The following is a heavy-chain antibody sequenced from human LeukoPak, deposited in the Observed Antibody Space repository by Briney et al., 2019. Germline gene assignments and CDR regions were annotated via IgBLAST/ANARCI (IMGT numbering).Heavy chain of an antibody. J-gene: IGHJ4*02. D-gene: IGHD2/OR15-2a*01. V-gene: IGHV3-23*01. CDR3: PYFFDN. CDR1: GFTFSNYA. CDR2: ISGSGGST. Sequence: QPGGSLRLSCAASGFTFSNYAMSWVRQAPGKGLEWVSGISGSGGSTYYADSVRGRFTISRDNSKNTLYLQMHSLYFCARDPGAFPYFFDNWGQGTLVTVSS.